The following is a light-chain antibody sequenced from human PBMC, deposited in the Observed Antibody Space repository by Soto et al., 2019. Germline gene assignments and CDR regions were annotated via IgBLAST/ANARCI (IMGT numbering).Light chain of an antibody. CDR3: CTYASTSTSLV. Sequence: QSVLTQPASVSGSPGQSITVSCTGTNIDVGSYNLISWYQQHPGKAPKRMIYEANKRPSGVSNRFSGSKSGNTASLTISGLQAEDEAEYFCCTYASTSTSLVFGTGTKLTVL. CDR2: EAN. CDR1: NIDVGSYNL. J-gene: IGLJ1*01. V-gene: IGLV2-23*01.